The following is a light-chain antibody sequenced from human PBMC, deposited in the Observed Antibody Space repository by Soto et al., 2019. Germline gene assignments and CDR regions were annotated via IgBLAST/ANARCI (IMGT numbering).Light chain of an antibody. Sequence: EIVMTQSPATLSVSPGERVTLSCSASQSVSGDLAWYHHKPGQAPRLLIYDASTRALDTPARFAGSGSGTEFTLTISSLQSEDFAVYFCQQYNNWPITFGQGTRLEIK. J-gene: IGKJ5*01. CDR1: QSVSGD. CDR2: DAS. CDR3: QQYNNWPIT. V-gene: IGKV3-15*01.